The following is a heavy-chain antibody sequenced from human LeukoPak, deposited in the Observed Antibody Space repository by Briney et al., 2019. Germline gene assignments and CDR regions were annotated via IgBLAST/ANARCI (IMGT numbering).Heavy chain of an antibody. D-gene: IGHD5-12*01. J-gene: IGHJ3*02. CDR3: TKDLGSGYDSEAFDI. CDR2: IRYDGSNK. Sequence: GGALRLSCAASGFTFSSYVMHWVRQAPGKGLEWVAFIRYDGSNKYYADSVKGRFTTSRDNSKNTLYLQMNSLRAEDTAVYYCTKDLGSGYDSEAFDIWGQGTMVTVSS. V-gene: IGHV3-30*02. CDR1: GFTFSSYV.